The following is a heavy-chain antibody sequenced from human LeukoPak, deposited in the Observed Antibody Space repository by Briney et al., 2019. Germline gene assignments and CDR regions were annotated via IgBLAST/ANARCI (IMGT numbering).Heavy chain of an antibody. D-gene: IGHD6-19*01. Sequence: GGSLRLSCAASGFTFSSYAMHWVRQAPGKGLEWVAVISYDGSNKYYADSVKGRFTISRDNSKNTLYLQMNSLRAEDTAVYYCARELAVAGDDAFDIWGQGTMVTASS. V-gene: IGHV3-30*04. CDR3: ARELAVAGDDAFDI. J-gene: IGHJ3*02. CDR2: ISYDGSNK. CDR1: GFTFSSYA.